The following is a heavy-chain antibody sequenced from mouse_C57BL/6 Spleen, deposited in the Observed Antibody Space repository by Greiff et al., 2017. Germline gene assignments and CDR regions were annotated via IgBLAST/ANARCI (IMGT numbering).Heavy chain of an antibody. D-gene: IGHD1-1*01. CDR2: IDPSDSYP. CDR1: GYTFTSYW. Sequence: QVQLQQPGAELVMPGASVKLSCKASGYTFTSYWMHWVKQRPGQGLEWIGEIDPSDSYPNYNQKFKGKSTLTVDKSSSTAYMQLSSLTSEDSAVYYCARYYYGSSSLGYWGQGTTLTVAA. CDR3: ARYYYGSSSLGY. J-gene: IGHJ2*01. V-gene: IGHV1-69*01.